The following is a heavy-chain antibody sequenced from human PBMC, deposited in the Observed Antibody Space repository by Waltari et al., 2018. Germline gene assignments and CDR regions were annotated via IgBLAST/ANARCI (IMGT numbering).Heavy chain of an antibody. V-gene: IGHV4-39*07. J-gene: IGHJ6*03. Sequence: QLQLQESGPGLVKPSETLSLTCTVSGGSISGRCWSWGWIRQTPGKGLEWIGSVYYSGRTYYNPSLKSRVTISVDTFKNHFSLKLNSVTAADTAVYYCARGYGSGSHLYYYYYMDVWGKGTTVTISS. CDR1: GGSISGRCWS. CDR3: ARGYGSGSHLYYYYYMDV. D-gene: IGHD3-10*01. CDR2: VYYSGRT.